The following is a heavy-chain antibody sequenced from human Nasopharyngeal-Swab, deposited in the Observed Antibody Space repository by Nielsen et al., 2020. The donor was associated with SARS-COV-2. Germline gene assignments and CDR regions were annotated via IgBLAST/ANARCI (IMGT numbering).Heavy chain of an antibody. Sequence: GESLKISCAASGFPFSLYTINWVRQASGKGPEWVGRIRSKTHSYTTDYAASVKGRFTISRDDSKNTAYLHMNSLESEDTAVYYCSTLPIPALGADYWGQGTLVTVSS. J-gene: IGHJ4*02. D-gene: IGHD6-13*01. V-gene: IGHV3-73*01. CDR2: IRSKTHSYTT. CDR1: GFPFSLYT. CDR3: STLPIPALGADY.